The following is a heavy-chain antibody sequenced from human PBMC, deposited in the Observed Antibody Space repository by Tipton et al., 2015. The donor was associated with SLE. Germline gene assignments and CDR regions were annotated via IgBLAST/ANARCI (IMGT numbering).Heavy chain of an antibody. D-gene: IGHD3-16*01. V-gene: IGHV3-30-3*01. CDR1: GFTFSSYA. Sequence: RSLRLSCAASGFTFSSYAMHWVRQAPGKGLEWVAVISYDGSNKYYADSVKGRFTISRDNSKNTLYLQMNSLRTEDTAVYYCADIYDLDVWGQGTTVTVSS. CDR2: ISYDGSNK. CDR3: ADIYDLDV. J-gene: IGHJ6*02.